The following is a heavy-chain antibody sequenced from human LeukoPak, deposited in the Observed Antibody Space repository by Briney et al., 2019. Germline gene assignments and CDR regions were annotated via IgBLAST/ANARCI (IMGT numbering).Heavy chain of an antibody. J-gene: IGHJ4*02. CDR2: ISAYNGNT. D-gene: IGHD4-17*01. Sequence: ASVKVSCKASDYTFTNYGISWVRQAPGQGLEWMGWISAYNGNTNYAQKLQGRVTMTTDTSTSTAYMELRSLRSDDTAVYYCAREREATVTDYWGQGTLVTVSS. CDR3: AREREATVTDY. V-gene: IGHV1-18*01. CDR1: DYTFTNYG.